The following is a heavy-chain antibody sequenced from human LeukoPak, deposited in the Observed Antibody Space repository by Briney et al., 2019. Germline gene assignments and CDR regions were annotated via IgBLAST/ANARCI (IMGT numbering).Heavy chain of an antibody. V-gene: IGHV3-21*01. D-gene: IGHD5-18*01. J-gene: IGHJ4*02. Sequence: GGSLRLSCAASGFTFSSYSMNWVRQAPGKGLEWVSSISSSSSYIYYADSVKGRFTISRDNAKDSLYLQMNSLRAEDTAVYYCARVLDTPGMSYWGQGTLVTVSS. CDR1: GFTFSSYS. CDR2: ISSSSSYI. CDR3: ARVLDTPGMSY.